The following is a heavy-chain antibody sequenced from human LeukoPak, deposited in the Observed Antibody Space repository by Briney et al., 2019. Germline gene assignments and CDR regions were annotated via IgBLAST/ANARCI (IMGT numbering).Heavy chain of an antibody. CDR3: ASPYSSGWYSFDY. D-gene: IGHD6-19*01. Sequence: PGGSLRLSCAASGFTVSSNYMSWVRKAPGKRLEWVADIYSGGRTYYADSVKGRFTISRDNSKNTLYLQMNCLRAEDTAVYYCASPYSSGWYSFDYWGQGTLVTVSS. CDR1: GFTVSSNY. J-gene: IGHJ4*02. V-gene: IGHV3-66*01. CDR2: IYSGGRT.